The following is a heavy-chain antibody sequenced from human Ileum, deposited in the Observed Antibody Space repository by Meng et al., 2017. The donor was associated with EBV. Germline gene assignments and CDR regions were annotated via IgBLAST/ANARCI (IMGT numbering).Heavy chain of an antibody. D-gene: IGHD3-22*01. Sequence: LQGPGPGLGKPSGPLSLTCAVSGGSISSSNWWSWVRQAPGKGLEWIGEIHHTESTNYNPSLKSRVTISVDKSKNQFSLKLSSVTAADTAVYYCARESYSDSSGYYSLDYWGQGSLVTVSS. J-gene: IGHJ4*02. V-gene: IGHV4-4*02. CDR1: GGSISSSNW. CDR3: ARESYSDSSGYYSLDY. CDR2: IHHTEST.